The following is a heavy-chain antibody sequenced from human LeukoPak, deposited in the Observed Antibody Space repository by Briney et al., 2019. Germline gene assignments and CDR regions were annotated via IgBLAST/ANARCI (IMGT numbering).Heavy chain of an antibody. CDR2: MNPNSGNT. V-gene: IGHV1-8*03. Sequence: ASVKVSFKASGYTFTSYDINWVRQATGQGLEWMGWMNPNSGNTGYAQKFQGRVTITRNTSISTAYMELSSLRSEDTAVYYCARGHDYGDFTGEYYMDVWGKGTTVTVSS. D-gene: IGHD4-17*01. CDR3: ARGHDYGDFTGEYYMDV. CDR1: GYTFTSYD. J-gene: IGHJ6*03.